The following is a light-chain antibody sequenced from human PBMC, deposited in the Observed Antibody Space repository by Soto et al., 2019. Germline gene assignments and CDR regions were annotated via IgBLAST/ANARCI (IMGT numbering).Light chain of an antibody. J-gene: IGKJ1*01. CDR3: QQYGSPWT. CDR2: GAS. V-gene: IGKV3-20*01. Sequence: EIVLTQSPGTRSLSPGERATHSCRASQSVSSSYLAWYQQKPGQAPRLLIYGASSRATGIPDRFSGSGSGTDFTLTISRLEPEDFAVYYCQQYGSPWTFGQGTKVDI. CDR1: QSVSSSY.